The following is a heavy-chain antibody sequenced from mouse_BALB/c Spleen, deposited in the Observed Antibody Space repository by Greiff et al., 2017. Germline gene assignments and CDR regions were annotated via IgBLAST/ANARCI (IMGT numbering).Heavy chain of an antibody. V-gene: IGHV3-2*02. CDR2: ISYSGST. J-gene: IGHJ3*01. CDR1: GYSITSDYA. D-gene: IGHD4-1*01. Sequence: DVKLVESGPGLVKPSQSLSLTCTVTGYSITSDYAWNWIRQFPGNKLEWMGYISYSGSTSYNPSLKSRISITRDTSKNQFFLQLNSVTTEDTATYYCARRENWDWFAYWGQGTLVTVSA. CDR3: ARRENWDWFAY.